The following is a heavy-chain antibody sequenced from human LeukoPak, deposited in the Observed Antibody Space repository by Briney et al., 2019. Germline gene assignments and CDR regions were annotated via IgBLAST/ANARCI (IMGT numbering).Heavy chain of an antibody. CDR3: ARESESSGWYDY. Sequence: GGPLRLSCAAPGFMFHDYAIHWVRQAPGKALEWVSLISGDGGSTFYADSVKGRFTISRDNSKNSLYLQMNSLRSDDTALYYCARESESSGWYDYWGQGTLVTVSS. J-gene: IGHJ4*02. CDR1: GFMFHDYA. V-gene: IGHV3-43*02. CDR2: ISGDGGST. D-gene: IGHD6-19*01.